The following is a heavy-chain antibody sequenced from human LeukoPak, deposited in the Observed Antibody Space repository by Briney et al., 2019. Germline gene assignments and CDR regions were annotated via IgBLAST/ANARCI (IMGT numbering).Heavy chain of an antibody. CDR1: GGSFSGYY. CDR3: ARAPSYYGSGSYRSSNWFDP. CDR2: INHSGST. D-gene: IGHD3-10*01. Sequence: SETLSLTCAVYGGSFSGYYWSWIRQPPGKGLEWIGEINHSGSTNYNPSLKSRVTISVDTPKNQFSLKLSSVTAADTAVYYCARAPSYYGSGSYRSSNWFDPWGQGTLVTVSS. V-gene: IGHV4-34*01. J-gene: IGHJ5*02.